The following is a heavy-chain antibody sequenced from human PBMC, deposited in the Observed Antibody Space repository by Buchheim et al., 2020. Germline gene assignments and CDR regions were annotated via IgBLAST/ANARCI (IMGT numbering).Heavy chain of an antibody. Sequence: QVQLQESGPGLVKPSGTLSLTCAVSGGSISSSNWWSWVRQPPGKGLEWIGEIYHSGSTNYNPSLKSRDTISVDKSKNQSTLKLSSVTAADTAVYYCARISYDILSFPLAYGMDVWGQGTT. CDR3: ARISYDILSFPLAYGMDV. J-gene: IGHJ6*02. CDR2: IYHSGST. V-gene: IGHV4-4*02. D-gene: IGHD3-9*01. CDR1: GGSISSSNW.